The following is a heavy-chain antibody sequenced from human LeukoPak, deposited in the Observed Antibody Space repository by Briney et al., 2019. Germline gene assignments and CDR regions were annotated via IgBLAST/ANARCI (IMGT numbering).Heavy chain of an antibody. J-gene: IGHJ5*02. CDR2: IHYSGPGYIYSGST. CDR1: GDSINNNDYY. D-gene: IGHD2-21*01. Sequence: SETLSLTCTVSGDSINNNDYYWGWVRQPPGKGLEWIGSIHYSGPGYIYSGSTTYNPSLKSRVTISVDTSKNQFSLKLRSVTAADTTIHYCARNLSALVRGARGNWFDPWGQGTLVTVSS. CDR3: ARNLSALVRGARGNWFDP. V-gene: IGHV4-39*07.